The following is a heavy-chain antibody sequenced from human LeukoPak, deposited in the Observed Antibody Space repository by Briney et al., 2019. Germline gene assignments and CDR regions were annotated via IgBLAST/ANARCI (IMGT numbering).Heavy chain of an antibody. Sequence: PGGSLRLSCAASGFTVSSNYMTWVRQAPGKGLEWVSIIYSRGNTFYADFAKGRFTISRDNSKNTLYLQMNSLRAEDTAVYYCARVGNKNFFDYWGQGTLVTVSS. J-gene: IGHJ4*02. CDR3: ARVGNKNFFDY. V-gene: IGHV3-53*01. CDR1: GFTVSSNY. CDR2: IYSRGNT. D-gene: IGHD1-26*01.